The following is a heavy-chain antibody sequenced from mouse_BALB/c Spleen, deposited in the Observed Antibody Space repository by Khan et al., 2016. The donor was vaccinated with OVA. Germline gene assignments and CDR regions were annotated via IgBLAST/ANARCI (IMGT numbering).Heavy chain of an antibody. V-gene: IGHV1S135*01. CDR2: IDPYNGGT. J-gene: IGHJ2*01. D-gene: IGHD1-1*01. Sequence: VQLQQSGPELVKPGASVKVSCKASGYSFTDYNMFWVKQSHGKSLEWIGYIDPYNGGTSYNQKFKGRATLTVDKSSSTAFMHLSSLTSEDSAVFYCARTDYYGSSYYFDYWGQGTTLTVSS. CDR1: GYSFTDYN. CDR3: ARTDYYGSSYYFDY.